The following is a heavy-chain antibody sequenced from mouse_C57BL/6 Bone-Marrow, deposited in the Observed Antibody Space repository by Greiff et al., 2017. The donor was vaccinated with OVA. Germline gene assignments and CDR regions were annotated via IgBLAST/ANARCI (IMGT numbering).Heavy chain of an antibody. CDR3: ARLITTVVPYYFDY. D-gene: IGHD1-1*01. CDR2: IYPGSGNT. CDR1: GYSFTSYY. J-gene: IGHJ2*01. Sequence: VQLQQSGPELVKPGASVKISCKASGYSFTSYYIHWVKQRPGQGLEWIGCIYPGSGNTKYNEKFKGKATLTADTSSSTAYMQLSSLTSEDSAVYYCARLITTVVPYYFDYWGQGTTLTVSS. V-gene: IGHV1-66*01.